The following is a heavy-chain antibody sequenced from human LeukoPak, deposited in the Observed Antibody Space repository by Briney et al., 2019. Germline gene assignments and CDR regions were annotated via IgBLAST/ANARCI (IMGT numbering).Heavy chain of an antibody. CDR3: ARHRGQNVLLWFGELLVYYYGMDV. CDR1: GYTFTSYG. Sequence: GASVKVSCKASGYTFTSYGISWVRQAPGQGLEWMGWISSYNGNTNYAQKLQGRVTMTTDTSTSTAYMELRSLRSDDTAVYYCARHRGQNVLLWFGELLVYYYGMDVWGQGTTVTVSS. D-gene: IGHD3-10*01. J-gene: IGHJ6*02. V-gene: IGHV1-18*01. CDR2: ISSYNGNT.